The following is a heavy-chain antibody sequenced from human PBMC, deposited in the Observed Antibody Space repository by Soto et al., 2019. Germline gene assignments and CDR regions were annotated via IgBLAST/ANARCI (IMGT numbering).Heavy chain of an antibody. J-gene: IGHJ4*02. CDR3: ASAAVTGTAGLDF. CDR1: GYTFSGFY. CDR2: INPNSGGT. Sequence: ASVKVSCKASGYTFSGFYMHWVRQAPGQGLEWMGWINPNSGGTKSAEKFQGRVTMTRDTSISTAYVELSRLTSDDTAVYYCASAAVTGTAGLDFWGQGTQVTVSS. D-gene: IGHD6-19*01. V-gene: IGHV1-2*02.